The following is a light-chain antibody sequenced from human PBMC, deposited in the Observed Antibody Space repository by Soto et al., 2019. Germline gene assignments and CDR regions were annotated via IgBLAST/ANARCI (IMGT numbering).Light chain of an antibody. V-gene: IGKV1-6*01. CDR2: AAY. CDR3: LQDYKYPRT. J-gene: IGKJ4*01. Sequence: AIEMTQSPSSLSASVGDRVTITCRASQGIRNDLGWYQQKPGKAPKLLIYAAYSLQSGVPSRFSGSGSGTDFTLTNRSLQPEDFATYYCLQDYKYPRTFGGGTKVEIK. CDR1: QGIRND.